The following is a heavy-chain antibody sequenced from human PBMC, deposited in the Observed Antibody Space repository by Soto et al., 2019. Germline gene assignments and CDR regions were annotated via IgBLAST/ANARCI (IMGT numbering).Heavy chain of an antibody. D-gene: IGHD4-4*01. V-gene: IGHV3-15*01. Sequence: EVQLVESGGGLVKPGGSLRLSCAASGFTFSNARMSWVRQAPGKGLEWVGRIKSKTDGGTTDYAAPVKGRFTISRDDSKNTLYLQMNSLKTEDTAVYYCTREDYSSSYYYYYMDVWGKGTTVTVSS. J-gene: IGHJ6*03. CDR1: GFTFSNAR. CDR2: IKSKTDGGTT. CDR3: TREDYSSSYYYYYMDV.